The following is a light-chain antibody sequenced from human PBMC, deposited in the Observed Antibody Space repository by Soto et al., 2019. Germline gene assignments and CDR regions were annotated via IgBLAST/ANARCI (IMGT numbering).Light chain of an antibody. CDR2: GAS. V-gene: IGKV3-15*01. Sequence: ERVMTQSPATLSVSPGARAPLSCRASQSVSSNLAWYQQKPGQAPRLFIYGASTRATAIPPRFSGSGSGTDFTLTISRLEPQDSAMYYCQQYVISVTFGQGTRLEIK. CDR1: QSVSSN. CDR3: QQYVISVT. J-gene: IGKJ5*01.